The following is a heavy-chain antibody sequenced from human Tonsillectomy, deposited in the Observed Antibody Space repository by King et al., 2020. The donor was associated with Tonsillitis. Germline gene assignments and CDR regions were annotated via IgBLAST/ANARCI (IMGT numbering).Heavy chain of an antibody. CDR2: ISYDGSNK. Sequence: QLVQSGGGVVQPGRSLRLSCAASGFTFRSYGMHWVRQAPGKGLEWVAVISYDGSNKYYADSVKGRFTISRDNSKNTLYLQMNSLRAEDTAVYYCAKDLSRDYYYYGMDVWGQGTTVTVSS. CDR3: AKDLSRDYYYYGMDV. CDR1: GFTFRSYG. J-gene: IGHJ6*02. V-gene: IGHV3-30*18. D-gene: IGHD2-2*01.